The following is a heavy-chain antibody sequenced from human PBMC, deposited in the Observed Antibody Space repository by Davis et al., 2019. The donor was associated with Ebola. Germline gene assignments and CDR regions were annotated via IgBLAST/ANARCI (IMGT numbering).Heavy chain of an antibody. J-gene: IGHJ4*02. CDR3: ATRREGYTWAEEY. CDR2: IIPILGIT. V-gene: IGHV1-69*04. Sequence: SVKVSCKASGYTFTSYGITWVRQAPGQGLEWMGRIIPILGITNYAQKFQGRFTITADKSTSTAYMELSSLRSEDTAVYYCATRREGYTWAEEYWGQGTVVTVSS. D-gene: IGHD5-24*01. CDR1: GYTFTSYG.